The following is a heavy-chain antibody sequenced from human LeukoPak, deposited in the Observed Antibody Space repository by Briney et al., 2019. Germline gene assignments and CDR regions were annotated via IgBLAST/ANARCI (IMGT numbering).Heavy chain of an antibody. CDR3: ARGYQAVAGTY. D-gene: IGHD6-19*01. V-gene: IGHV4-61*02. CDR2: IYTSGST. CDR1: GGSISSGSYY. J-gene: IGHJ4*02. Sequence: SQTLSLTCTVSGGSISSGSYYWSWIRQPAGKGLKWIGRIYTSGSTNYNPSLKSRVTISVDTSKNQFSLKLSSVTAADTAVYYCARGYQAVAGTYWGQGTLVTVSS.